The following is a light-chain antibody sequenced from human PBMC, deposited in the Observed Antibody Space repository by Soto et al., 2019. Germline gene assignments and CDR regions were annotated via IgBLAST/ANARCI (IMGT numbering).Light chain of an antibody. CDR1: QDVSTN. V-gene: IGKV3-15*01. J-gene: IGKJ2*03. CDR3: QHYNNWPPYS. CDR2: GAS. Sequence: ETVMTQSPGTLSVSPGESATLSCRASQDVSTNLAWFQQKPGQTPRLVLYGASKRATGIPARFSGSGSGRHFTLTISSLQSEDFGVYYCQHYNNWPPYSFGQGTKVEIK.